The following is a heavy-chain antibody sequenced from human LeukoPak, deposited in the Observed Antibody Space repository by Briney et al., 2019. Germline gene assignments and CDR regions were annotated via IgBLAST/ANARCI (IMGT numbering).Heavy chain of an antibody. CDR3: ARRGRISIAVAGTSFDP. D-gene: IGHD6-19*01. V-gene: IGHV3-30*04. CDR2: ISYDGSNK. J-gene: IGHJ5*02. Sequence: GRSLRLSCAASGFTFSSYALHWVRQAPGKGLEWVAVISYDGSNKYYADSVKGRFTISRDNSKNTLYLQMNSLRAEDTAVYYCARRGRISIAVAGTSFDPWGQGTLVTVSS. CDR1: GFTFSSYA.